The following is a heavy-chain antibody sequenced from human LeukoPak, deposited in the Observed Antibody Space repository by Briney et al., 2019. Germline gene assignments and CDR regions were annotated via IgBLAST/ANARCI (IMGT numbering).Heavy chain of an antibody. J-gene: IGHJ4*02. CDR1: GFTFDDYG. Sequence: GGSLRLSCAASGFTFDDYGMSWVRHAPGKGLEWVSGINWNGGSTGYADSVKGRFTISRDNAKNSLYLQMNSLRAEDTALYYCARLATLGYCSSTSCYPPAFDYWGQGTLVTVSS. V-gene: IGHV3-20*04. D-gene: IGHD2-2*01. CDR3: ARLATLGYCSSTSCYPPAFDY. CDR2: INWNGGST.